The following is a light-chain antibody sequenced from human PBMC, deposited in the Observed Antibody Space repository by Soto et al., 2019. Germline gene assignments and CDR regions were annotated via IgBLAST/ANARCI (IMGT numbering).Light chain of an antibody. J-gene: IGKJ5*01. Sequence: EIVMTQSPATLSVSPGDGATLSCRASQSVDSNLAWYQQKPGQAPRLLIYAASNRATGIPARFSGSGSGTDFTLTISSLEPEDFAVYYCQQRSNWPPITFGQGTRLEIK. CDR1: QSVDSN. CDR3: QQRSNWPPIT. CDR2: AAS. V-gene: IGKV3-11*01.